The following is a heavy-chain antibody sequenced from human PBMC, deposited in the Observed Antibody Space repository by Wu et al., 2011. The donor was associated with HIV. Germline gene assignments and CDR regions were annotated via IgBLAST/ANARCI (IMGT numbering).Heavy chain of an antibody. CDR1: GYTFTNYG. Sequence: QIQLVQSGAEVRKPGASVKVSCKASGYTFTNYGLNWLRQAPGQGLEWMGRIIPISGNVNIAQRFKGRVTMTADRPSSTAYMVLTNLTSEDAATYFCVRDYKGWNDRTPKFDNWGRGNLGHRLL. CDR3: VRDYKGWNDRTPKFDN. J-gene: IGHJ4*02. CDR2: IIPISGNV. D-gene: IGHD1-1*01. V-gene: IGHV1-18*01.